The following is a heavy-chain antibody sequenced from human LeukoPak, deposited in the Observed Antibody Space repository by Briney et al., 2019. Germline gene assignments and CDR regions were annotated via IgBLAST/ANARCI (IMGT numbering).Heavy chain of an antibody. J-gene: IGHJ4*02. Sequence: SETLSLTCALYGGSFSNYYLSWVRQPPGKGLEWIGEITHSGSTNYNPSLKSRVTISVDTSKSQFSLKLRSVAAADTAVYYCAPIFGDYSDFDYWGQGTLVTVSS. CDR2: ITHSGST. CDR3: APIFGDYSDFDY. CDR1: GGSFSNYY. V-gene: IGHV4-34*01. D-gene: IGHD4-17*01.